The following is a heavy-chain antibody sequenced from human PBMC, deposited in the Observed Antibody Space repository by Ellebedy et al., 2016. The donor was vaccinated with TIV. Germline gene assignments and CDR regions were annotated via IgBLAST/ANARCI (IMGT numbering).Heavy chain of an antibody. CDR1: GGSVSSSSYY. J-gene: IGHJ4*02. V-gene: IGHV4-61*01. CDR2: IYYSGST. Sequence: SETLSLTCTVSGGSVSSSSYYWGWIRQPPGKGLEWIGYIYYSGSTNYNPSLKSRVTISVDTSKNQFSLKLSSVTAADTAVYYCAREGTNGYNYFDYWGQGTLVTVSS. CDR3: AREGTNGYNYFDY. D-gene: IGHD5-24*01.